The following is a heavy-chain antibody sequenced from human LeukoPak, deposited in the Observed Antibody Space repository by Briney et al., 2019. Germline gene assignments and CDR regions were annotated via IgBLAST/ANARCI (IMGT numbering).Heavy chain of an antibody. CDR2: ISPDGSTT. CDR3: ARDQFYAFDI. CDR1: GFTFSRYW. J-gene: IGHJ3*02. Sequence: GGSLRLSCAASGFTFSRYWMHWVRQAPGKGLMWVSRISPDGSTTLYADSVKGRFTISRDNAKNSLYLQMNSLRDEDTAVYYCARDQFYAFDIWGQGTMVTVSS. V-gene: IGHV3-74*03.